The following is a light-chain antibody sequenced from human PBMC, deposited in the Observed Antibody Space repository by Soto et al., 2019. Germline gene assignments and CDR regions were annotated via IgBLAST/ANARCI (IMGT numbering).Light chain of an antibody. V-gene: IGKV1-5*01. J-gene: IGKJ1*01. CDR1: QSISSL. CDR3: QQYNSHPWT. Sequence: DIQMTQSLSTLSASVGDRVTITCRASQSISSLFAWYQQKPGKAPKLLIYDASSLESGVPSRFSGSGSGTEFTLTITSLQPDDIATYYCQQYNSHPWTFGQGTKVDTK. CDR2: DAS.